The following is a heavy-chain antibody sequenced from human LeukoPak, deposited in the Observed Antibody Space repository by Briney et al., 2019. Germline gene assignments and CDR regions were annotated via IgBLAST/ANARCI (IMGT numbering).Heavy chain of an antibody. CDR3: ARDSGTTGEVKFDP. D-gene: IGHD3-10*01. J-gene: IGHJ5*02. V-gene: IGHV4-4*07. CDR1: GVSISRYY. Sequence: PSETLSLTCTVSGVSISRYYWSWIRQPAGKGLEWIGRIHSSGSTTYNPSLKSRVTMSIDTSKNQFSLKLSFVTAADTAVYYCARDSGTTGEVKFDPWGQGTLVTVSS. CDR2: IHSSGST.